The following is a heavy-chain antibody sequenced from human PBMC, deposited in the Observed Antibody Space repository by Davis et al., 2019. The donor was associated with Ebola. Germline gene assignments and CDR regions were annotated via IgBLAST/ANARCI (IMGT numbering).Heavy chain of an antibody. CDR1: GFSFSDSW. J-gene: IGHJ6*03. CDR3: AKDSAGGGVGATYYYYYMDV. Sequence: GGSLRLSCAASGFSFSDSWMHWVRQAPGKGLEWVSAISGSGGSTYYADSVKGRFTISRDNSKNTLYLQMNSLRAEDTAVYYCAKDSAGGGVGATYYYYYMDVWGKGTTVTVSS. D-gene: IGHD1-26*01. V-gene: IGHV3-23*01. CDR2: ISGSGGST.